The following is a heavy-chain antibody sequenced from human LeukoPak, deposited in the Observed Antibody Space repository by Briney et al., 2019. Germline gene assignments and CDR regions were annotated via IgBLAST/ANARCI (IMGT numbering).Heavy chain of an antibody. V-gene: IGHV3-33*01. D-gene: IGHD1-14*01. CDR3: TRYNNDHFDY. J-gene: IGHJ4*02. CDR1: GVTFGGYG. CDR2: IAYDGSRA. Sequence: QPGRSLRLSCAGSGVTFGGYGMHWFRQTPGKGLEWVAVIAYDGSRAFYADSVKGRFTISRDNSKNTMSVQMDDLRAEDTAVYYCTRYNNDHFDYWGQGTLVTVSS.